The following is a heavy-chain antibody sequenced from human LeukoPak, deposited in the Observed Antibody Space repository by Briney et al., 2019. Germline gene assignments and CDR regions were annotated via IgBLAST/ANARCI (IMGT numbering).Heavy chain of an antibody. V-gene: IGHV3-23*01. J-gene: IGHJ4*02. Sequence: GGSPRLSCAASGFTFSSYAMTWVRQAPGKGLEWVSAITGSGGSAYYADSVKGRFTISRDNSKNTLYLQMNSLGAEDTAIYYCATSSGFYCSTTTCYFDYWARERWSPSPQ. CDR1: GFTFSSYA. CDR2: ITGSGGSA. D-gene: IGHD2-2*01. CDR3: ATSSGFYCSTTTCYFDY.